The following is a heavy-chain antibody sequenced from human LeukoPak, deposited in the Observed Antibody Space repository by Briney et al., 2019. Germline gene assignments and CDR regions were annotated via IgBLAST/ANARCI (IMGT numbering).Heavy chain of an antibody. V-gene: IGHV3-30*02. CDR1: GFTFSTYG. Sequence: GGSLRLSCAASGFTFSTYGMHWVRQAPGKGLEWVAFLRYEGSNKYYADSVKGRFTISRDNSKNTLYLQMNSLRAEDTAVYYCAKDVVNCGSTSCYFYYYMDVWGKGTTVTVSS. CDR2: LRYEGSNK. J-gene: IGHJ6*03. D-gene: IGHD2-2*01. CDR3: AKDVVNCGSTSCYFYYYMDV.